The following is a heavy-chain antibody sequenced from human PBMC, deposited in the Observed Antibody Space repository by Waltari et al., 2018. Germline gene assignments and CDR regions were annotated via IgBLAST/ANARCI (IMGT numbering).Heavy chain of an antibody. Sequence: QVQLVESGGGVVQPGRSLRLSCAASGFPFSSYAMPWVRQAPGKGMEWVAVISYDGSNKYYADSVKGRFTISRDNSKNTLYLQMNSLRAEDTAVYYCARGGQILDYWGQGTLVTVSS. J-gene: IGHJ4*02. CDR1: GFPFSSYA. CDR3: ARGGQILDY. D-gene: IGHD3-16*01. CDR2: ISYDGSNK. V-gene: IGHV3-30-3*01.